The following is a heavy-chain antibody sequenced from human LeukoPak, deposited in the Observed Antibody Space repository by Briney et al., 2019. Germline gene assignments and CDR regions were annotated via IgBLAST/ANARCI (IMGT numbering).Heavy chain of an antibody. Sequence: SETLSLTCTVSGGSIDSSAYFWGWIRQPPGKGLEWIGSIYYSGSTYYSPSLRSRVTISVDTSKNQFSLRLSSVTAADTAMYYCATDRYTYGLRESYYYMDVWGRGTTVTVSS. CDR3: ATDRYTYGLRESYYYMDV. V-gene: IGHV4-39*07. CDR1: GGSIDSSAYF. CDR2: IYYSGST. J-gene: IGHJ6*03. D-gene: IGHD2-8*01.